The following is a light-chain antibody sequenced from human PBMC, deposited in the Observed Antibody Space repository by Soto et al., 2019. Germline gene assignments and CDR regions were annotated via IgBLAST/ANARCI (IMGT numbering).Light chain of an antibody. J-gene: IGKJ2*01. CDR2: GSS. V-gene: IGKV3-20*01. CDR1: QSVSGNY. CDR3: HQYGSSPPYT. Sequence: ELVLTQSPGTLSLYPGDRATLSCRASQSVSGNYLAWYRQKAGQSPRLLIYGSSDRATGIPDRFSGSGSGTDFTLTISRVEPEDFAVYYCHQYGSSPPYTFGQGTKLEIK.